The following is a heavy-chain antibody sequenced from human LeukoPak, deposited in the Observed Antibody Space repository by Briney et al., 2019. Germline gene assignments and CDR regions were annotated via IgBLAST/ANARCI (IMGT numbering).Heavy chain of an antibody. V-gene: IGHV4-59*11. Sequence: PSETLSLTCTVSGGSISSHYWSWIRQPPGKGLEWIGYIYYSGSTNYNPSLKSRVTISVDTSKNQFSLKLTSVTAADTAVYYCARGLGGCTIDYWGQGTLVTVSS. J-gene: IGHJ4*02. D-gene: IGHD3-16*01. CDR2: IYYSGST. CDR3: ARGLGGCTIDY. CDR1: GGSISSHY.